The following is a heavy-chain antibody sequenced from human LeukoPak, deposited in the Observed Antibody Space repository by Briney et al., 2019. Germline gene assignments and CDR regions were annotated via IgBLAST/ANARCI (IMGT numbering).Heavy chain of an antibody. CDR1: GFTLRNIW. Sequence: AGGSLRLSCAASGFTLRNIWMHWVRQAPGKGLEWVSRMNGDGRSTTYADSVKGRFIISRDNAKNTLYLQMNSLRAEDTALYYCARDIALAGNYLDYWGQGTLVTVFS. J-gene: IGHJ4*02. CDR2: MNGDGRST. CDR3: ARDIALAGNYLDY. D-gene: IGHD6-19*01. V-gene: IGHV3-74*01.